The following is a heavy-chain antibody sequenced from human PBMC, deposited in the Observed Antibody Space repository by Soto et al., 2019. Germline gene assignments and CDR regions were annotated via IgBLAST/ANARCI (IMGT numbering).Heavy chain of an antibody. CDR3: ASYDFWSGYFDFDY. CDR2: IKQDGSEK. V-gene: IGHV3-7*05. J-gene: IGHJ4*02. Sequence: GGSLRLSCAASGFTFSSYWMSWVRQAPGKGLEWVVNIKQDGSEKYYVDSVKGRFTISRDNAKNSLYLQMNSLRAEDTAVYYCASYDFWSGYFDFDYWGQGTLVTVSS. D-gene: IGHD3-3*01. CDR1: GFTFSSYW.